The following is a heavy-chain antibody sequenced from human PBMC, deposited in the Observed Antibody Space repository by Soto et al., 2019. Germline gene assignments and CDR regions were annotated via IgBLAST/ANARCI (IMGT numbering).Heavy chain of an antibody. CDR3: AKDPLTRGWFDP. J-gene: IGHJ5*02. Sequence: EVQLLESGGGLVQSGESLRLSCVVSGFTFSSNAMTWVRQAPGKGLHWVSGISAGGTTYYADSAKGRFTISGDISKNTLYLQMNSLTADDTAIYYCAKDPLTRGWFDPWGQGTLVTVSS. CDR2: ISAGGTT. V-gene: IGHV3-23*01. CDR1: GFTFSSNA.